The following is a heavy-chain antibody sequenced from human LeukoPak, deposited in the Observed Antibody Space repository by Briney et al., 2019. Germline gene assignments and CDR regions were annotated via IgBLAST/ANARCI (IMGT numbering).Heavy chain of an antibody. CDR1: GYTFTDYY. V-gene: IGHV1-2*04. Sequence: ASVKVSCKASGYTFTDYYIHWVRQAPGQGLEWMGLINPNTGGTKYAQKFQDWVTMARDTSITTAYMELSRLPFDATAVYYCARRIASANHGFDIWGQGTMVTGSS. J-gene: IGHJ3*02. CDR2: INPNTGGT. CDR3: ARRIASANHGFDI. D-gene: IGHD6-13*01.